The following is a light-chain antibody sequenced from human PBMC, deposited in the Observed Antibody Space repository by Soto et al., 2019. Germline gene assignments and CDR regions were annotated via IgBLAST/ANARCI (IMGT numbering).Light chain of an antibody. V-gene: IGKV3-15*01. CDR1: QSISSN. Sequence: EIVGAHSASTLPVSPGERSTPSCRSSQSISSNLAWYQQKPGQAPRLLIYGTSTRATGIPARFSGSGSGTEFTLTISSLQPEDFATYYCQQSYITLETLGQGTKVEI. J-gene: IGKJ1*01. CDR2: GTS. CDR3: QQSYITLET.